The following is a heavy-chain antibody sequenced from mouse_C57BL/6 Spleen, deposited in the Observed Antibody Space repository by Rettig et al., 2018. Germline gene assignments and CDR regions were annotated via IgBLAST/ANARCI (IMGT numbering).Heavy chain of an antibody. J-gene: IGHJ3*01. CDR3: ARTEGFAY. Sequence: PGASVKLSCKASGYTFTSYWMHWVKQRPGQGLEWIGMIHPNSGSTNYNEKFKSKATLTVDKSSSTAYMQLSSLTSEDSAVYYCARTEGFAYWGQGTLVTVSA. CDR1: GYTFTSYW. V-gene: IGHV1-64*01. CDR2: IHPNSGST.